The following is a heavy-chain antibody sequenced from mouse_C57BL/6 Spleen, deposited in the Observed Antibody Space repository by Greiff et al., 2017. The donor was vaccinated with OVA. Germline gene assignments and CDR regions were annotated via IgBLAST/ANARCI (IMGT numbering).Heavy chain of an antibody. CDR3: ARPYYGSSFDD. Sequence: VQLQQSGPELVKPGASVKISCKASGYTFTDYYMNWVKQSHGKSLEWIGDINPNNGGTSYNQKFKGKATLTVDKSSSTAYMELRSLTSEDSAVYYCARPYYGSSFDDWGQGTTLTVSS. CDR1: GYTFTDYY. V-gene: IGHV1-26*01. J-gene: IGHJ2*01. CDR2: INPNNGGT. D-gene: IGHD1-1*01.